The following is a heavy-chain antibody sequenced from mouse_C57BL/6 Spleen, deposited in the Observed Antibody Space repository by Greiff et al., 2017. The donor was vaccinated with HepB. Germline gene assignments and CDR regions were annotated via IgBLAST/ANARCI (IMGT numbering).Heavy chain of an antibody. CDR2: IHPNSGST. CDR1: GYTFTSYW. D-gene: IGHD1-1*01. V-gene: IGHV1-64*01. Sequence: QVQLQQPGAELVKPGASVKLSCKASGYTFTSYWMHWVKQRPGQGLEWIGMIHPNSGSTNYNEKFKSKATQTVAKSSSTAYMQLSSLTAEDSAVYCCARGGRSSYFDYWGQGTTLTVSS. J-gene: IGHJ2*01. CDR3: ARGGRSSYFDY.